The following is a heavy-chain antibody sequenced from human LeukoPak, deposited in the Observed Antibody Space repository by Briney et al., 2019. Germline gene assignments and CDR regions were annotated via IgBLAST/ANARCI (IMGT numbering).Heavy chain of an antibody. CDR1: GFTFSSYE. Sequence: GGSLRLSCAASGFTFSSYEMNWVRQAPGKGLEWVSGINWNGGSPSYADSVKGRFTISRDNAKNSLYLQMNSLRAEDTALYYCARRMTTVTTRYFDPWGRGTLVTVSS. J-gene: IGHJ2*01. D-gene: IGHD4-17*01. V-gene: IGHV3-20*04. CDR2: INWNGGSP. CDR3: ARRMTTVTTRYFDP.